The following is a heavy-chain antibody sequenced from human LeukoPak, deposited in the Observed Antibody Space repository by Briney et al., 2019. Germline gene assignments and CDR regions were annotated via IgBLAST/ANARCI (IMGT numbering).Heavy chain of an antibody. CDR3: ARVYVNSGGYYRPLHYFDY. CDR1: GGSFSASH. V-gene: IGHV4-34*01. D-gene: IGHD3-10*01. Sequence: SETLSLTCAVYGGSFSASHWTWIRQPPGKGLEWIGEINHSERTNYNPSLKSRVIISVDTSKNQFSLRLNSVTAADTPVYYCARVYVNSGGYYRPLHYFDYWGQGTLVTVSS. J-gene: IGHJ4*02. CDR2: INHSERT.